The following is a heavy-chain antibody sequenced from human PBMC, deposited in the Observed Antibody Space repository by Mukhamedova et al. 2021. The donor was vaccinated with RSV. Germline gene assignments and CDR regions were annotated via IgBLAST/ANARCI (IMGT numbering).Heavy chain of an antibody. CDR3: ARGGSGCSSTSCYRYNWFDP. V-gene: IGHV1-69*01. D-gene: IGHD2-2*02. CDR2: IIPIFGTA. Sequence: EYMGGIIPIFGTANYAQKFQGRVTITADESTSTAYMELSSPRSEDTAVYYCARGGSGCSSTSCYRYNWFDPWGQGTLVTVSS. J-gene: IGHJ5*02.